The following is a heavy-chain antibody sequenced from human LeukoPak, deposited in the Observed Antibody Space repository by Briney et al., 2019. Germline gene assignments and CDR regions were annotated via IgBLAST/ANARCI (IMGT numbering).Heavy chain of an antibody. CDR2: INPSGGST. V-gene: IGHV1-46*01. CDR3: ARDPYSGSYGPYYYYYMDV. Sequence: GASVKVSCKASGYTFTSYYMHWVRQAPGQGLEWMGIINPSGGSTSYAQKFQGRVTMTRDMSTSTVYMELSSLRSEDTAVYYCARDPYSGSYGPYYYYYMDVWGKGTTVTVSS. D-gene: IGHD1-26*01. J-gene: IGHJ6*03. CDR1: GYTFTSYY.